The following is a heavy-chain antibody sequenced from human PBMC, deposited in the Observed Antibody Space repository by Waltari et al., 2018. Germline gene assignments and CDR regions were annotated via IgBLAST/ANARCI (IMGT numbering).Heavy chain of an antibody. D-gene: IGHD3-22*01. CDR1: GFTFSRYW. CDR3: ARSSDYYYDGSGYYYYHMYGMDV. CDR2: IRRDGCNT. V-gene: IGHV3-74*01. Sequence: EEQLVESGGGLIQPGESLRVACAVSGFTFSRYWMNWVRQGPGKGLVWVELIRRDGCNTSYADSVKGRFTTSIANAKNTVYLQMKRLRVEDTAVYYCARSSDYYYDGSGYYYYHMYGMDVWGQGTTVTVSS. J-gene: IGHJ6*02.